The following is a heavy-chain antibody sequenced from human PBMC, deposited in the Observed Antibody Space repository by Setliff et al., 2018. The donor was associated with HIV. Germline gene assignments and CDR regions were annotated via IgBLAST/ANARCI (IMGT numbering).Heavy chain of an antibody. Sequence: SVKVSCKASGDTFSSYAISWVRQAPGQGPEWMGGIIPIFGIANYAQRFQGRVTITADESTNTVYMEVRSLRSEDTAVYYCAREKGNVDSSMVLYYYYGMDVWGQGTTVTVSS. D-gene: IGHD5-18*01. CDR1: GDTFSSYA. CDR3: AREKGNVDSSMVLYYYYGMDV. J-gene: IGHJ6*02. CDR2: IIPIFGIA. V-gene: IGHV1-69*13.